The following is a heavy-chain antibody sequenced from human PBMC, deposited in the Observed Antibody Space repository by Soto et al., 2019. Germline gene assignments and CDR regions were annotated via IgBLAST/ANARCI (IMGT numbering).Heavy chain of an antibody. CDR3: ARGPPFIMITFGGVIVSNWFDP. J-gene: IGHJ5*02. D-gene: IGHD3-16*02. CDR2: INHSGST. V-gene: IGHV4-34*01. CDR1: GGSFSGYY. Sequence: QVQLQQWGAGLLKPSETLSLTCAVYGGSFSGYYWSWIRQPPGKGLEWIGEINHSGSTNYNPSLKSRVTISVDTSKNQFSLKLSSVTAADTAVYYCARGPPFIMITFGGVIVSNWFDPWGQGTLVTVSS.